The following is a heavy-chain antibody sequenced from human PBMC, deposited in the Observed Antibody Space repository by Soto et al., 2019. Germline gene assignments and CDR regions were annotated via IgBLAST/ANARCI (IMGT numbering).Heavy chain of an antibody. Sequence: QVQQLESGPGLVKPWDTLSLTCTVYGAYISDFSWSWIRQPAGKGLEWIGRITVNGNTQYNPSFRSRVTMAMDTSRNQFSLKLQSATAADTALYYCARESGENWTYEAHWGQGTLVTVSS. J-gene: IGHJ1*01. CDR2: ITVNGNT. V-gene: IGHV4-4*07. CDR1: GAYISDFS. D-gene: IGHD1-7*01. CDR3: ARESGENWTYEAH.